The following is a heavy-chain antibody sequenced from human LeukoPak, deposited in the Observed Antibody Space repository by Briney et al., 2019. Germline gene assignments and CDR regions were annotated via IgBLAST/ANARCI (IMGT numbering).Heavy chain of an antibody. V-gene: IGHV4-59*01. CDR2: IYSSGNT. Sequence: SETLSLTCTVSGGSISSYYWSWIRQPPGKGLEWIGYIYSSGNTNYNPSLKSRLTISVDTSKNQFSLKLSSVTAADTAVYYCARESRRDGYKFDYWGLGTLVTVSS. CDR3: ARESRRDGYKFDY. D-gene: IGHD5-24*01. CDR1: GGSISSYY. J-gene: IGHJ4*02.